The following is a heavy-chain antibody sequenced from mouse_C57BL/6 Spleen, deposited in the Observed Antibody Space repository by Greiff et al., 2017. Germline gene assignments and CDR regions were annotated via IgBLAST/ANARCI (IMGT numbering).Heavy chain of an antibody. J-gene: IGHJ4*01. CDR2: IRNKANGYTT. Sequence: EVHLVESGGGLVQPGGSLSLSCAASGFTFTDYYMSWVRQPPGKALEWLGFIRNKANGYTTEYSASVKGRFTISRDNSQSILYLQMNALRSEDSATYYCARATVVAYYYAMDYWGQGTSVTVSS. CDR1: GFTFTDYY. V-gene: IGHV7-3*01. CDR3: ARATVVAYYYAMDY. D-gene: IGHD1-1*01.